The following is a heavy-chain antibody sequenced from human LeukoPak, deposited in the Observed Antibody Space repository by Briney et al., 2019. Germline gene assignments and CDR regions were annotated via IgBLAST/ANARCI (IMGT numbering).Heavy chain of an antibody. V-gene: IGHV4-31*03. J-gene: IGHJ3*02. Sequence: PSQTLSLTCTVSGGSISSGGYYWSWIRQHPGKGLEWIGYIYYSGSTNYNPSLKSRVTISVDTSKNQFSLKLSSVTAADTAVYYCARTVEITIFGVVRACGAFDIWGQGTMVTVSS. CDR2: IYYSGST. CDR1: GGSISSGGYY. D-gene: IGHD3-3*01. CDR3: ARTVEITIFGVVRACGAFDI.